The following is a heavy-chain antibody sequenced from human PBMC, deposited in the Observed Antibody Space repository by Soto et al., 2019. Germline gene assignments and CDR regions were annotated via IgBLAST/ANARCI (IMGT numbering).Heavy chain of an antibody. CDR1: DGSFSGYY. CDR2: INHSGST. V-gene: IGHV4-34*01. CDR3: ERDKITGLFDY. J-gene: IGHJ4*02. Sequence: SETLSLTCAVYDGSFSGYYWTWIRQPPGTGLEWIGEINHSGSTNYNPSLKSRVTISVDTSKNQFSLKLTSVTAADTAVYYCERDKITGLFDYWGQGTLVTVSS. D-gene: IGHD2-8*02.